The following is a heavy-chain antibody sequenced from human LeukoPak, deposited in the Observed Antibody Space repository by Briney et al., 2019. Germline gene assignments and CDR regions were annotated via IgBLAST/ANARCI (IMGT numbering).Heavy chain of an antibody. CDR3: AKDALAHTHYYDSTGWFDP. CDR2: ISWNSGSI. Sequence: SGGSLRLSCAASGFTFSSYAMHWVRQAPGKGLEWVSGISWNSGSIGYADSVKGRFTISRNNAKNSLYLQMNSLRAEDMALYCCAKDALAHTHYYDSTGWFDPWGQGTLVTVSS. CDR1: GFTFSSYA. J-gene: IGHJ5*02. V-gene: IGHV3-9*03. D-gene: IGHD3-22*01.